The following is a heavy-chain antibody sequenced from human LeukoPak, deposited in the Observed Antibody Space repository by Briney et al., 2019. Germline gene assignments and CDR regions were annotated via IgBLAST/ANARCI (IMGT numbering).Heavy chain of an antibody. CDR2: INPSGDST. J-gene: IGHJ4*02. Sequence: ASVKPSCKASGYTFTINHIHWVRQAPGQGLEWMGVINPSGDSTTYAQNFQGRVTMTRDTSTSTVYMELRSLRSEDTAIYYCAKLATSDTGETYWGQGTLVTVSS. V-gene: IGHV1-46*01. D-gene: IGHD3-16*01. CDR3: AKLATSDTGETY. CDR1: GYTFTINH.